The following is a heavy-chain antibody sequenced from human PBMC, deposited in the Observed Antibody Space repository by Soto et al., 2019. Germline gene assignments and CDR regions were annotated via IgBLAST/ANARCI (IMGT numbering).Heavy chain of an antibody. CDR3: ARDWYCSSTSCHPGGMDV. CDR1: GGSISSGGYS. Sequence: LSLTCTVSGGSISSGGYSWTWIRQHPGMGLEWIGYIYYSGSTYYNPSLKSRVTISVDTSKNQFSLKLSSVTAADTAVYYCARDWYCSSTSCHPGGMDVWGQGTTVTVSS. CDR2: IYYSGST. D-gene: IGHD2-2*01. J-gene: IGHJ6*02. V-gene: IGHV4-31*03.